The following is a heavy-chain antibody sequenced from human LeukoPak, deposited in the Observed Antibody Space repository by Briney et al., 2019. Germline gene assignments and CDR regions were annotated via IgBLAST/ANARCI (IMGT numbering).Heavy chain of an antibody. CDR1: GFTFRSYA. V-gene: IGHV3-23*01. Sequence: GGSLRLSCAASGFTFRSYAMNWVRQAPGKGLEWVSAISGTGDSPHYADSVKGRFTISRDNSKNTLYLQMNSLRAEDTAFYYCAKDVGWFDPWGQGTLVTVSS. CDR2: ISGTGDSP. J-gene: IGHJ5*02. CDR3: AKDVGWFDP.